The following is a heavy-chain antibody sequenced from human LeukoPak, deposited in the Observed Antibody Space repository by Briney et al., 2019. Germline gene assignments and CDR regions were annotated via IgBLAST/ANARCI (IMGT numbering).Heavy chain of an antibody. Sequence: SETLSLTCTVSGGSISSYYWSWIRQPAGKGLEWIGRIYTSGSTNYNPSLKSRVTMSVDTSKNQFSLKLSSVTAADTAVYYCARGQGSSSWYRRLNWFDPWGQGTLVTVSS. CDR2: IYTSGST. CDR1: GGSISSYY. J-gene: IGHJ5*02. D-gene: IGHD6-13*01. CDR3: ARGQGSSSWYRRLNWFDP. V-gene: IGHV4-4*07.